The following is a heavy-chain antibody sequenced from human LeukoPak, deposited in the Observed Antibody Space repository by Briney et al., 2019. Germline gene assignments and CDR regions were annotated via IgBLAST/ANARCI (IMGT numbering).Heavy chain of an antibody. D-gene: IGHD5-18*01. Sequence: GGSLRLSCAASGFTFSDNWMYWVRQDPGKGLVLISHISTDGTNTNYADSVKGRFTISRDIAKHTVYLQMNSLRAEDTAVYYCVTALGNYWGQGTLVTVSS. J-gene: IGHJ4*02. CDR2: ISTDGTNT. CDR1: GFTFSDNW. CDR3: VTALGNY. V-gene: IGHV3-74*01.